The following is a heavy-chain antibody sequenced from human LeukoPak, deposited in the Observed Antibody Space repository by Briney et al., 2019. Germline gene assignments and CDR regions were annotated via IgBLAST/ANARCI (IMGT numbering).Heavy chain of an antibody. V-gene: IGHV3-7*01. CDR3: AREGIPAPVPVPYYFDS. D-gene: IGHD6-13*01. J-gene: IGHJ4*02. Sequence: GGSLRLSCAASGFTFRNYWMGWVRQAPGKGLEWVANTKPDGSAEYYADSVRGRFTTSRDNANNLLYLQMNSLRAEDTAVYFCAREGIPAPVPVPYYFDSWGQGTLVTVSS. CDR2: TKPDGSAE. CDR1: GFTFRNYW.